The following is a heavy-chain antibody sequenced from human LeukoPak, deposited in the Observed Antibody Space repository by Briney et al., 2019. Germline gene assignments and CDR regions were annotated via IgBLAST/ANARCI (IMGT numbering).Heavy chain of an antibody. J-gene: IGHJ4*02. V-gene: IGHV4-4*07. D-gene: IGHD1-26*01. CDR3: AREGSYRPLDY. CDR2: IYTSGST. CDR1: GGSISSYY. Sequence: SETLSLTCTVSGGSISSYYWSWIRQPAGKGLEWIGRIYTSGSTNYHPSLMSRVTMSVDTSKNQFSLNLSSVTAADTAAYYCAREGSYRPLDYWGQGPLVTVSS.